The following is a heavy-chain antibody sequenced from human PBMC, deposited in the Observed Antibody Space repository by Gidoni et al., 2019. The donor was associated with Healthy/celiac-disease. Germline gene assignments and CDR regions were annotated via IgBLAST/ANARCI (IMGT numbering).Heavy chain of an antibody. J-gene: IGHJ4*02. V-gene: IGHV3-30*04. CDR1: GFTFSSYA. Sequence: QVQLVESGGGVVQPGRSLRLSCAAPGFTFSSYAMHWARQAPGKGLEWVAVISYDGSNKYYADSVKGRFTISRDNSKNTLYLQMNSLRAEDTAVYYCVVAAPLDSSGYYYESEYYFDYWGQGTLVTVSS. CDR2: ISYDGSNK. CDR3: VVAAPLDSSGYYYESEYYFDY. D-gene: IGHD3-22*01.